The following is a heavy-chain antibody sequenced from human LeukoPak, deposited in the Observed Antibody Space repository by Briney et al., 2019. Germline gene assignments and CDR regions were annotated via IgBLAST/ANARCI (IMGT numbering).Heavy chain of an antibody. CDR1: GFTFSSYG. Sequence: GGSLRLSCAASGFTFSSYGMHWVRQAPGKGLEWVAVISYDGSNKYYADSVKGRFTISRDNSKNTLYLQMSSLRAEDTAVYYCAKDIRWELAAAGVFDYWGQGTLVTVSS. CDR2: ISYDGSNK. V-gene: IGHV3-30*18. CDR3: AKDIRWELAAAGVFDY. J-gene: IGHJ4*02. D-gene: IGHD6-13*01.